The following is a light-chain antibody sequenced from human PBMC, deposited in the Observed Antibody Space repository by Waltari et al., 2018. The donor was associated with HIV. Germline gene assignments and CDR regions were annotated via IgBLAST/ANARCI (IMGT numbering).Light chain of an antibody. CDR1: SSDVGSYNL. Sequence: QSALTQSASVSGSPGQSITISCTGTSSDVGSYNLVSWYQHHPGKAPTLMIYEVNKRPAGVSNRFSGSKSGNTASLTISGLQAEDEADYYCCSYAGSSTSVVFGGGTKLTVL. V-gene: IGLV2-23*02. CDR3: CSYAGSSTSVV. J-gene: IGLJ2*01. CDR2: EVN.